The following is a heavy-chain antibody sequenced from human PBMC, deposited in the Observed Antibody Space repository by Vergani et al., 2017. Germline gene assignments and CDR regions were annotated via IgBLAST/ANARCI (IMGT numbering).Heavy chain of an antibody. J-gene: IGHJ6*02. D-gene: IGHD3-9*01. CDR1: GYTFTSYY. Sequence: QVQLVQSGAEVKKPGASVKVSCKASGYTFTSYYMHWVRQAPGQGLEWMGIINPSGGSTSYAQKFQGRVTMTRDTSISTAYMELSRLRSDDTAVYYCARKIRRILTGYYTGYYGMDVWGQGTTVTVSS. V-gene: IGHV1-46*01. CDR3: ARKIRRILTGYYTGYYGMDV. CDR2: INPSGGST.